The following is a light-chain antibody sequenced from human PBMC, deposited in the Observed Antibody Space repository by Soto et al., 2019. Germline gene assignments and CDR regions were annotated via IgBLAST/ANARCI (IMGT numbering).Light chain of an antibody. V-gene: IGKV1-33*01. J-gene: IGKJ5*01. CDR3: QQYDNLPIT. CDR2: DAS. CDR1: QDISNY. Sequence: DIQMTQSPSSLSASVGDRVTITCQASQDISNYLNWYLQKSGKAPKLLLDDASNLETGVPSRFSGSGSGTDFTFTISSLQPEDIATYYCQQYDNLPITFGQGTRLEI.